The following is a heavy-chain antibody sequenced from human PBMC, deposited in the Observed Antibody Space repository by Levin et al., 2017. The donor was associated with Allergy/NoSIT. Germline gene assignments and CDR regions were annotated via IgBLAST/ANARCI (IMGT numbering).Heavy chain of an antibody. V-gene: IGHV3-23*01. CDR1: GFTFSSYA. CDR3: AKDLSAVPAANYYYAMDV. D-gene: IGHD2-2*01. Sequence: GGSLRLSCAASGFTFSSYAMNWVRQAPGKGLEWVSGTSDSGGSTYYADSVKGRFAISRDNSKNTLYLQVNSLRAEDTALYYCAKDLSAVPAANYYYAMDVWGPGTTVTVSS. CDR2: TSDSGGST. J-gene: IGHJ6*02.